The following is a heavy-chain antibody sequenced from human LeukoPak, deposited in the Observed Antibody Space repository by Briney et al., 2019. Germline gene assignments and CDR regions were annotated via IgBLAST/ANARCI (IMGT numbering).Heavy chain of an antibody. J-gene: IGHJ4*02. CDR1: GYSISSGYY. D-gene: IGHD3-10*01. V-gene: IGHV4-38-2*02. CDR2: IYHSGST. CDR3: ARTLSGRWFGELLYYFDY. Sequence: PSETLSLTCTVSGYSISSGYYWGWIRQPPGKGLEWIGSIYHSGSTYYNPSLKSRVTISVDTSKNQFSLKLSSVTAADTAVYYCARTLSGRWFGELLYYFDYWGQGTLVTVSS.